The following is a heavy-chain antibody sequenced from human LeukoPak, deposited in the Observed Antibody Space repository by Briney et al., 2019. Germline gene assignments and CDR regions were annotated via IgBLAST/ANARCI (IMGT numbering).Heavy chain of an antibody. V-gene: IGHV4-30-2*01. Sequence: SETLSLTCTVSGGSISSGGYYWSWIRQPPGKGLEWIGYIYHSGSTYYNPSLKSRVTISVDRSKNQFSLKLSSVTAADTAVYYCARGPGVPHHFDYWGQGTLVTVSS. J-gene: IGHJ4*02. CDR1: GGSISSGGYY. D-gene: IGHD2-8*01. CDR3: ARGPGVPHHFDY. CDR2: IYHSGST.